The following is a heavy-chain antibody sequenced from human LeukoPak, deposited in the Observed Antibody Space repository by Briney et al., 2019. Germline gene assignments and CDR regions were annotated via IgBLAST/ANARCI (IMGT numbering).Heavy chain of an antibody. Sequence: ASVKVTCKASGFTFTSSAMQWVRQARGQRLEWIGWIVVGSGNTNYAQKFQERVTITRDMSTSTAYMELSSLRSVDTAVYYCAAESYCSSTSCYNWGQGTLVTVSS. V-gene: IGHV1-58*02. CDR1: GFTFTSSA. CDR3: AAESYCSSTSCYN. CDR2: IVVGSGNT. D-gene: IGHD2-2*02. J-gene: IGHJ4*02.